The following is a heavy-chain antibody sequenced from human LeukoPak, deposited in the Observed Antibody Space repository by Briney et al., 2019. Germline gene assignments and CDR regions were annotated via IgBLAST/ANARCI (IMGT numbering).Heavy chain of an antibody. J-gene: IGHJ3*01. CDR2: ISGSDDST. CDR3: SKQVDFDPADAFDA. Sequence: GGSLRLSCAASGFAFGSYAMGWVRQAPGKGLEWVSAISGSDDSTYYADSVKGRFITSRDKSKNTLYLQMNSLRAEDAAVYYCSKQVDFDPADAFDAWGQGTLVTVSS. V-gene: IGHV3-23*01. CDR1: GFAFGSYA. D-gene: IGHD3-9*01.